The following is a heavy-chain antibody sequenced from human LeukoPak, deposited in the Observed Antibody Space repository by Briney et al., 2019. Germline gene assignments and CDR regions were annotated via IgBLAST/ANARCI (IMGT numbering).Heavy chain of an antibody. CDR3: ARRGIWNLQIGNWFDP. V-gene: IGHV4-39*02. CDR1: GDSITTNSYW. J-gene: IGHJ5*02. Sequence: SETLSLTCSISGDSITTNSYWWAWIRQSPGKGLEWVGSFYSGGNSYYNPSLKSRASTTPDTSKNHHSLRLTSVTAADTAVDYCARRGIWNLQIGNWFDPWGQGILATVSS. D-gene: IGHD3-16*01. CDR2: FYSGGNS.